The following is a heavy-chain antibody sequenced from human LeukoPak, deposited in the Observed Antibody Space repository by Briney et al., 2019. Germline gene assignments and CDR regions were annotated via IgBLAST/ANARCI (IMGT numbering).Heavy chain of an antibody. D-gene: IGHD3-22*01. CDR2: LSWDSGII. V-gene: IGHV3-9*01. CDR1: GFTFDDYA. CDR3: TKSSYESSGRFDY. Sequence: GGSLRLSCAASGFTFDDYAMHWVRQAPGKGLEWVSGLSWDSGIIGYADSVKGRFTISRDNAKNSLYLQMNSLRAEDTALYYCTKSSYESSGRFDYWGQGTLVTVSS. J-gene: IGHJ4*02.